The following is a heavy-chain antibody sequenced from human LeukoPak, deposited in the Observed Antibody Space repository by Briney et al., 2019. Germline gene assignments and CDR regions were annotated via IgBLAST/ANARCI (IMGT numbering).Heavy chain of an antibody. V-gene: IGHV3-33*01. CDR1: GFTFSSYG. CDR3: ARVGVATIDPEDHYYYYGMDV. Sequence: GRSLRLSCAASGFTFSSYGMHWVRQAPGKGLEWVAVIWYDGSNKYYADSVKGRFTISRDNSKNTLYLQMNSLRAEDTAVYYCARVGVATIDPEDHYYYYGMDVWGKGTTVTVSS. CDR2: IWYDGSNK. J-gene: IGHJ6*04. D-gene: IGHD5-12*01.